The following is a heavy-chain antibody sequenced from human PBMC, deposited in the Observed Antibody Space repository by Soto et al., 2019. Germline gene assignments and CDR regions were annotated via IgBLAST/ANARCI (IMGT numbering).Heavy chain of an antibody. J-gene: IGHJ6*02. CDR3: ARDPYGMDV. V-gene: IGHV5-51*01. CDR1: GDSFTRHW. CDR2: IYPGDSDT. Sequence: ESLKISCKCAGDSFTRHWIVWVRQMPGKGLEWMGIIYPGDSDTRYSPSFQGHVTISADKSISTAYLQWSSLKASDTAMYYCARDPYGMDVWGQGTTVTVSS.